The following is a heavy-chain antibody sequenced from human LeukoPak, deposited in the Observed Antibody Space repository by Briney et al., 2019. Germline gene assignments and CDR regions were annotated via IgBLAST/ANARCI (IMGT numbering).Heavy chain of an antibody. Sequence: PGGSLRLSCAASGFTFSSYGMHWVRQAPGKGLEWVAFIRYDGSNKYYADSAKGRFTISRDNSKNTLYLQMNSLRAEDTAVYYCAKGDSPTDCSSTSCLPYWGQGTLVTVSS. CDR2: IRYDGSNK. D-gene: IGHD2-2*01. J-gene: IGHJ4*02. V-gene: IGHV3-30*02. CDR3: AKGDSPTDCSSTSCLPY. CDR1: GFTFSSYG.